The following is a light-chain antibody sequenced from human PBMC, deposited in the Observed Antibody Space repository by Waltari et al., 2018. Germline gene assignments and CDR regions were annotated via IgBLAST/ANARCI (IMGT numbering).Light chain of an antibody. Sequence: EIVLTQSPGTLSLSPGERATLSCRASQSVSSTYLAWYQQKPGQAPRLLLHEATNRAHGIPARFSGSGSETDFTLTISSLEPEDFAVYYCQQRSTWPPNFTFGGGTKVEIK. CDR3: QQRSTWPPNFT. CDR2: EAT. CDR1: QSVSSTY. V-gene: IGKV3-11*01. J-gene: IGKJ4*01.